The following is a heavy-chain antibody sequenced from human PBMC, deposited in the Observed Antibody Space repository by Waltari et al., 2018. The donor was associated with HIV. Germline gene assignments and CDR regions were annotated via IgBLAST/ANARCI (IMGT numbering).Heavy chain of an antibody. CDR2: IYPGDSDT. CDR1: AYSFTSYW. Sequence: VPLLQSGAEATKPGASLKISCKGSAYSFTSYWIGWMRQLPGKGLEWMGIIYPGDSDTRYSPSFQGQVTISADKSISTAYLQWISLKASDTAMYYCATAGYSSSGAGFDYWGQGTLVTVSS. J-gene: IGHJ4*02. D-gene: IGHD6-13*01. CDR3: ATAGYSSSGAGFDY. V-gene: IGHV5-51*01.